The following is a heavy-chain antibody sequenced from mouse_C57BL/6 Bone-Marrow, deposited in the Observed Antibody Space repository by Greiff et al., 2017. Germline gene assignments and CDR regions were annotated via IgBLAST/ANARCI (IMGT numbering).Heavy chain of an antibody. D-gene: IGHD4-1*01. V-gene: IGHV5-4*01. Sequence: EVHLVESGGGLVKPGGSLQLSCAASGFTFSSYAMSWVRQTPEKRLEWVATISDGGSYTYYPDNVKGRFTISRDNAKNNLYLQMSHLKSEDTAMYYCARAWGGYFDVWGTATTVTVSS. J-gene: IGHJ1*03. CDR2: ISDGGSYT. CDR1: GFTFSSYA. CDR3: ARAWGGYFDV.